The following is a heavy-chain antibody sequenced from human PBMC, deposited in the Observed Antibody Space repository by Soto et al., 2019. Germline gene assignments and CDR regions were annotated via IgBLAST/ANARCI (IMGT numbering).Heavy chain of an antibody. Sequence: SVKVSCKASGGTFSSYAISWVRQAPGQGLEWMGGIIPMFGTADYAQKFQGRVTITADESTSTAYMELSSLRFDDTAVYYCATMKGGSQYYYYGMDVWGQGTTVTVSS. V-gene: IGHV1-69*13. CDR2: IIPMFGTA. CDR3: ATMKGGSQYYYYGMDV. D-gene: IGHD3-10*01. J-gene: IGHJ6*02. CDR1: GGTFSSYA.